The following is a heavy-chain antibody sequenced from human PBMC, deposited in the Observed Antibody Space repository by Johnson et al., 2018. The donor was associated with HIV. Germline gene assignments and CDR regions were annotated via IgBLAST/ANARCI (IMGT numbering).Heavy chain of an antibody. J-gene: IGHJ3*02. D-gene: IGHD2-2*01. CDR2: ISGSGGST. V-gene: IGHV3-23*04. CDR3: ARNGLIPAAKGVAFDI. CDR1: GFTFSSYA. Sequence: VQLVESGGGVVQPGGSLRLSCAASGFTFSSYAMSWVRQAPGKGLEWVSGISGSGGSTNYADSVKGRFTISRDNAKNSLYLQMNSLRAEDTAVYYCARNGLIPAAKGVAFDIWGHGTTVTVSS.